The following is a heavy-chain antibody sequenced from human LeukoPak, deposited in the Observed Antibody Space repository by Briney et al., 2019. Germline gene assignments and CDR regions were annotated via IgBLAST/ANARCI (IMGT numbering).Heavy chain of an antibody. D-gene: IGHD4-23*01. CDR2: ISGRGGTT. CDR3: ARRAGGYSQPYDY. V-gene: IGHV3-23*01. J-gene: IGHJ4*02. CDR1: VFTFSNSP. Sequence: PGGSLRLFCAASVFTFSNSPMTGVRQAPGRGLEGVSAISGRGGTTYYADSVKRRFTISRDNSKNTLYLQMNSLRAEDTAVYYCARRAGGYSQPYDYWGQGILVTVSS.